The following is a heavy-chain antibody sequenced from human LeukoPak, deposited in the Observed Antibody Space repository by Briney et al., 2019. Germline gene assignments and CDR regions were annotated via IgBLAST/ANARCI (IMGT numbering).Heavy chain of an antibody. CDR3: ARDALSSSRHNWFDP. J-gene: IGHJ5*02. V-gene: IGHV4-30-2*01. CDR2: IYHSGST. D-gene: IGHD2-15*01. Sequence: PSETLSLTCTVSGGSISSGGYYWSWIRQPPGKGLEWIGYIYHSGSTYYNPSLKSRVTISVDRSKNQFSLKLSSVTAADTAVYYCARDALSSSRHNWFDPWGQGTLVTVSS. CDR1: GGSISSGGYY.